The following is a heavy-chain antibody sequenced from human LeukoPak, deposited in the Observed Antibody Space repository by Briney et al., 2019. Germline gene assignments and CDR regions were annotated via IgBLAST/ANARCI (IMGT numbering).Heavy chain of an antibody. CDR1: GYSISSGYY. CDR3: ARGDSIFDY. CDR2: IYHSGST. V-gene: IGHV4-38-2*02. J-gene: IGHJ4*02. D-gene: IGHD2-21*01. Sequence: SETLSLTCTVSGYSISSGYYWGWIRQPPGKGLEWIGSIYHSGSTYYNPSLKSRVTISVDTSKNQFSLKLSSVTAADTAVYYCARGDSIFDYWGQGTLVTVSS.